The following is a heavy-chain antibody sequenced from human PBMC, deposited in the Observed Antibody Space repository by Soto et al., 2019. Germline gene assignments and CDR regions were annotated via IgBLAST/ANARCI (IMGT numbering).Heavy chain of an antibody. J-gene: IGHJ4*02. V-gene: IGHV3-33*01. CDR2: IWYDGSNK. D-gene: IGHD3-22*01. Sequence: GGSLRLSCAASGFTFSSYGMHWVRQAPGKGLEWVAVIWYDGSNKYYADSVKGRFTISRDNSKNTLYLQMNSLRAEDTAVYYCAREGAPEDYDSSGYSLIFDYWGQGTLVTVSS. CDR1: GFTFSSYG. CDR3: AREGAPEDYDSSGYSLIFDY.